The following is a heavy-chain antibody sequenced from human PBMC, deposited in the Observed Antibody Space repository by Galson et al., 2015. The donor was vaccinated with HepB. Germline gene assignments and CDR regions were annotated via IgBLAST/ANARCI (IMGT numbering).Heavy chain of an antibody. CDR2: IDPSHSYT. D-gene: IGHD5-18*01. Sequence: QSGAEVKKPGESLIIACKGSGYSFTTYWISWVRQMPGKGLEWMGRIDPSHSYTNYSPSFQGHVTISADKSISTAYLQWSSLKASDSAIYYCARHIGFRYGPSPDAFDVWGQGTMVTVSS. V-gene: IGHV5-10-1*01. CDR3: ARHIGFRYGPSPDAFDV. CDR1: GYSFTTYW. J-gene: IGHJ3*01.